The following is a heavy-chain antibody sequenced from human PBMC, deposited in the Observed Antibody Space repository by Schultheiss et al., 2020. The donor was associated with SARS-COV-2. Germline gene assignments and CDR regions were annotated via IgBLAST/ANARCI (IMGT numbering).Heavy chain of an antibody. CDR1: GGSISSYY. J-gene: IGHJ6*02. CDR2: IYTSGST. D-gene: IGHD2-15*01. V-gene: IGHV4-4*07. Sequence: SETLSLTCTVSGGSISSYYWSWIRQPAGKGLEWIGRIYTSGSTNYNPSLKSRVTMSVDTSKNQFSLKLSSVTAEDTAVYYCARDCSGGSCYYYYYYGMDVWGQGTTVTVSS. CDR3: ARDCSGGSCYYYYYYGMDV.